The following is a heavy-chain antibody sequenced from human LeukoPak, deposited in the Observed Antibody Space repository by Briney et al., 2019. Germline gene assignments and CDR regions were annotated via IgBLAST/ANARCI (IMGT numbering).Heavy chain of an antibody. V-gene: IGHV3-23*01. Sequence: GGSLRLSCAASGFTFSSYAMSWVRQAPGKGLEWVSAISGSGGSTYYADSVKGRFTISRDNSKNTLYLQMNSLRAEDTAVYYCARPLLPYSGYDLWGQGTLVTVSS. J-gene: IGHJ4*02. CDR2: ISGSGGST. D-gene: IGHD5-12*01. CDR3: ARPLLPYSGYDL. CDR1: GFTFSSYA.